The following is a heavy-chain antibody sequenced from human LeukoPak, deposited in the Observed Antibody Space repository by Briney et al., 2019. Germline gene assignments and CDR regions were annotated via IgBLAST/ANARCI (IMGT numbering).Heavy chain of an antibody. J-gene: IGHJ3*02. CDR3: TTCGYDRCGAFDI. Sequence: GGSLRLSWAVPELPFTRAWITWVRQAPGKGLEWVGRIKSKTDGGTTDYAAPVKGRFSISRDDSKNTLYLQMNSLETEDTAMYYCTTCGYDRCGAFDIWGQGTVVTVSS. D-gene: IGHD5-12*01. CDR1: ELPFTRAW. V-gene: IGHV3-15*01. CDR2: IKSKTDGGTT.